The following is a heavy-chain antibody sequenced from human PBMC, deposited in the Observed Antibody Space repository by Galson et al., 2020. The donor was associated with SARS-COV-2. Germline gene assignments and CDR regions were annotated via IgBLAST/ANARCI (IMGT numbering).Heavy chain of an antibody. Sequence: YGPTLVKPTQTLTLTCSFSGFSLSTSGVGVGWIRQPPGKALEWLALIYWDDEKRYSPSLKTRLNVIRDTSKNQVVLTVTNMDPVDTGTYYGAHGREGVDYFENWGQGTLVTVSS. CDR3: AHGREGVDYFEN. CDR2: IYWDDEK. J-gene: IGHJ4*02. CDR1: GFSLSTSGVG. V-gene: IGHV2-5*02. D-gene: IGHD3-3*01.